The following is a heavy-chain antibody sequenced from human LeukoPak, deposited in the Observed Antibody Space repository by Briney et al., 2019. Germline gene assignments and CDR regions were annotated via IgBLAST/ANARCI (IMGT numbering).Heavy chain of an antibody. CDR3: ARGLEGFSGIAAAAHDAFDI. V-gene: IGHV4-59*01. Sequence: SETLSLTCTVSGGSISSYYWSWIRQPPGKGLEWIGDIYYSGSTNYNPSLTSRVTISVDTSKNQFSLKLSSVTAADTAVYYCARGLEGFSGIAAAAHDAFDIWGQGTMVTVSS. CDR1: GGSISSYY. D-gene: IGHD6-13*01. CDR2: IYYSGST. J-gene: IGHJ3*02.